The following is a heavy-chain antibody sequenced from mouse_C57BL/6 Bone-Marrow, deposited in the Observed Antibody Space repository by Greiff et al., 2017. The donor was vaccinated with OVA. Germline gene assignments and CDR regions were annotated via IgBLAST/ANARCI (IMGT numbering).Heavy chain of an antibody. CDR2: VHPNSGST. J-gene: IGHJ3*01. CDR3: ARCGQLRWFAY. CDR1: GYTFTSYW. V-gene: IGHV1-64*01. Sequence: QVQLKQPGAELVKPGASVKLSCKASGYTFTSYWMHWVKQRPGQGLEWIGMVHPNSGSTNYNEKFKSKATLTVDKSSSTAYMQLSSLTSEDSAVYYCARCGQLRWFAYWGQGTLVTVSA. D-gene: IGHD3-2*02.